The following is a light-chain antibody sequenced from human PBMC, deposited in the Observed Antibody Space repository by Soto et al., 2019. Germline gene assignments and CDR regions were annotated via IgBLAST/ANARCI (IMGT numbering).Light chain of an antibody. J-gene: IGKJ1*01. CDR2: GAS. Sequence: EIVLTQSPGTLSLSPGERATLSCRASQSVSRSYSAWYQQKPGQAPRLLIYGASSRATGIPDRFSGSGSGTDFTLTISRLEPEDFAVYYCQQYGSSRWTFGQGTKVEIK. CDR1: QSVSRSY. CDR3: QQYGSSRWT. V-gene: IGKV3-20*01.